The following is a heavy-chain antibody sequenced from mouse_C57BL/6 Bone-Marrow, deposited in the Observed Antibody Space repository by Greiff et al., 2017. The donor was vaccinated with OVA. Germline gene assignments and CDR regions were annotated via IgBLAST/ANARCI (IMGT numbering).Heavy chain of an antibody. CDR2: IDPENGDT. V-gene: IGHV14-4*01. Sequence: EVQLQHSGAELVRPGASVKLSCTASGFNIKDDYMHWVKQRPEQGLEWIGWIDPENGDTEYASKFQGKATITADTSSNTAYLQLSSLTSEDTAVYYCTWGGFSFDYWGQGTTLTVSS. D-gene: IGHD3-1*01. CDR1: GFNIKDDY. J-gene: IGHJ2*01. CDR3: TWGGFSFDY.